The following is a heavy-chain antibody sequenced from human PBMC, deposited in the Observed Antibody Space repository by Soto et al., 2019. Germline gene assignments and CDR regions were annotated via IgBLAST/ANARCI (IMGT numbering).Heavy chain of an antibody. D-gene: IGHD6-19*01. CDR1: GFTFSSYW. CDR2: IKQDGSEK. J-gene: IGHJ5*02. V-gene: IGHV3-7*03. CDR3: ARESSGWSKNWFDP. Sequence: PGGSLRLSCAASGFTFSSYWMSWVRQAPGKGLEWVANIKQDGSEKYYVDSVKGRFTISRDNAKNSLYLQMNSLRAEDTAVYYCARESSGWSKNWFDPWGQGTLVTVSS.